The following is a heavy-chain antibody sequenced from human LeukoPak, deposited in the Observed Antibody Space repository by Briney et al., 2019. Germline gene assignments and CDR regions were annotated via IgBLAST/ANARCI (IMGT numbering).Heavy chain of an antibody. D-gene: IGHD5-12*01. CDR2: ISYDGSNK. Sequence: GGSLRLSCAASGFTFSSYAMHWVRQAPGKGLEWVAVISYDGSNKYYADSVKGRFTISRDNSKNTLYLQMNSLRAEDTAFYYCAINGGGDSGYGNFDYWGQGTLVTVSS. V-gene: IGHV3-30*04. J-gene: IGHJ4*02. CDR1: GFTFSSYA. CDR3: AINGGGDSGYGNFDY.